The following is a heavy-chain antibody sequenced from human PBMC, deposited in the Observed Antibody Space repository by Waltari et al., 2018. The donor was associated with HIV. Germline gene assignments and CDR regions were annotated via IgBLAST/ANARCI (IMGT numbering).Heavy chain of an antibody. CDR1: GGTFSTYP. D-gene: IGHD1-1*01. J-gene: IGHJ4*02. V-gene: IGHV1-69*17. CDR3: ARDLGAGSLRGTL. Sequence: QVQLVQSGAEVKKPGSSVKVSCEASGGTFSTYPISWVRQAPGQGLEWMGGIRPSFCVSNYAQKFQGRVTLTAVQSTSTSDIELSSLRSEDTAVDYCARDLGAGSLRGTLWGQGTLVIVSA. CDR2: IRPSFCVS.